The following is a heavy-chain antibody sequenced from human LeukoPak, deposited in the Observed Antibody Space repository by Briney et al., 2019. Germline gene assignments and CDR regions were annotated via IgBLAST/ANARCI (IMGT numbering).Heavy chain of an antibody. CDR2: IDTDERST. V-gene: IGHV3-74*01. CDR1: GFTLSSYS. D-gene: IGHD2-8*02. CDR3: TRGLLGIDY. J-gene: IGHJ4*02. Sequence: GGSLRLSCAASGFTLSSYSMNWVRQAPGKGLVWVSRIDTDERSTNYADSVKGRFTISRDNAKNTLYLQMNSLRAEDTAVYYCTRGLLGIDYWGQGTLVTVSS.